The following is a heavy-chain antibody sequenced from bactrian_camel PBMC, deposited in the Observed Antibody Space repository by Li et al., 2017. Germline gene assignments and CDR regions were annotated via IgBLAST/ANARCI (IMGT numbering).Heavy chain of an antibody. CDR2: IYNFGSNT. V-gene: IGHV3S1*01. Sequence: HVQLVESGGGSVQAGGSLRLSCVASEYTNSNNCMAWFRQAPGKEREGIATIYNFGSNTVYADSVKGRFTASRDIGKNTLYLQMNSLKSEDTGLYYCTARNHSAAKFWGQGTQVTVS. J-gene: IGHJ4*01. CDR1: EYTNSNNC. CDR3: TARNHSAAKF.